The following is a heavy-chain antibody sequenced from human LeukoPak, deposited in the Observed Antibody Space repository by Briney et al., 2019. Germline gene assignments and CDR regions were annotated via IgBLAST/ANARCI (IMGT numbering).Heavy chain of an antibody. CDR2: ISGSGGST. V-gene: IGHV3-23*01. Sequence: GGSLRLSRAASGFTFSSYAMSWVRQAPGKGLEWVSAISGSGGSTYYADSVKGRFTISRDNSKNTLYLQMNSLRAEDTAVYYCAKDLSPDYGDTDYDYWGQGTLVTVSS. CDR1: GFTFSSYA. D-gene: IGHD4-17*01. J-gene: IGHJ4*02. CDR3: AKDLSPDYGDTDYDY.